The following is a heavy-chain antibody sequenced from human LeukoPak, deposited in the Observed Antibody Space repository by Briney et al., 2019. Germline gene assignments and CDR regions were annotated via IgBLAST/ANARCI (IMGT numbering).Heavy chain of an antibody. CDR3: ARARSSARYGTADWFDP. CDR2: IYSGGST. J-gene: IGHJ5*02. Sequence: GGSLRLSCAASGFSVSSNYMSWVRQAPGKGLEWVSLIYSGGSTYYADSVKGRFTISRDNSKNTLYIQMNSLRAEDTAMYYCARARSSARYGTADWFDPWGRGTLVTVSS. V-gene: IGHV3-66*02. CDR1: GFSVSSNY. D-gene: IGHD6-13*01.